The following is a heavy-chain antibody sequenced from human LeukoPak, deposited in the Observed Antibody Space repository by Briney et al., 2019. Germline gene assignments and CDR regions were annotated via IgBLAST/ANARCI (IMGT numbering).Heavy chain of an antibody. J-gene: IGHJ4*02. V-gene: IGHV3-48*04. CDR2: ISSGSSTI. CDR3: ARAHSSSSTFDL. D-gene: IGHD6-6*01. Sequence: GGSLRLSCAASGFTFSTYAINWVRQAPGKGPEWVSYISSGSSTIYYADSVKGRFTISRDNTKNSLYLQMNSLRAEDTAVYYCARAHSSSSTFDLWGQGTLVTVSS. CDR1: GFTFSTYA.